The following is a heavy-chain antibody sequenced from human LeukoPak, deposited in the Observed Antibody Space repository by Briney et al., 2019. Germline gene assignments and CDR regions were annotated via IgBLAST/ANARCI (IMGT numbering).Heavy chain of an antibody. CDR1: GYTFTSYY. CDR3: ARDRGIDYYGSGSYYRHYYYYMDV. CDR2: INPSGGST. D-gene: IGHD3-10*01. V-gene: IGHV1-46*01. Sequence: ASVKVSCKASGYTFTSYYMHWVRQAPGQGLEWVGIINPSGGSTSYAQKFQGRVTMTRDTSTSTVYMELSSLRSDDTAVYYCARDRGIDYYGSGSYYRHYYYYMDVWGKGTTVTVSS. J-gene: IGHJ6*03.